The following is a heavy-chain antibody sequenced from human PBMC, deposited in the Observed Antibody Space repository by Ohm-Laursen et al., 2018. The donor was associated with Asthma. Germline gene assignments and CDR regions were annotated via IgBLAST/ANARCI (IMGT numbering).Heavy chain of an antibody. CDR1: GFTFSSYA. V-gene: IGHV3-30*04. CDR3: ARDRGGDRSFDY. J-gene: IGHJ4*02. D-gene: IGHD2-21*02. Sequence: RSLRLSCAASGFTFSSYAMHWVRQAPGKGLEWVAVISYDGSNKYYADSVKGRFTISRDNSKNTLYLQMISLRPEDTAVYYCARDRGGDRSFDYWGQGTLVTVSS. CDR2: ISYDGSNK.